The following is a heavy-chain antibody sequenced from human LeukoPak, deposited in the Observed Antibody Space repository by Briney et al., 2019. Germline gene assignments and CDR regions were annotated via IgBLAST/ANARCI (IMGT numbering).Heavy chain of an antibody. V-gene: IGHV1-18*01. Sequence: ASVKVSCKASGYTFTSDGISWVRQAPGQGLEWMGWISAYNGNTNYAQKFQGRVTMTTDTFTSTAYMELRSLRSDDTAVYYCARAWQQLVYYMDVWGKGTTVTVSS. J-gene: IGHJ6*03. CDR3: ARAWQQLVYYMDV. CDR2: ISAYNGNT. D-gene: IGHD6-13*01. CDR1: GYTFTSDG.